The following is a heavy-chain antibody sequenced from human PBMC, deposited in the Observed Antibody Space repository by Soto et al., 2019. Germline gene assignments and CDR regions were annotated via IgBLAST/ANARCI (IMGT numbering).Heavy chain of an antibody. CDR2: IYYSGST. CDR3: ARTRTDFWSGYYYFDY. V-gene: IGHV4-61*01. D-gene: IGHD3-3*01. CDR1: GGSVSSGSYY. Sequence: QVQLQESGPGLVKPSETLSLTCTVSGGSVSSGSYYWSWIRQPPGKGLEWIGYIYYSGSTNYNPSLKSRVTISVDTSKNQFSLKLSSVTAADTAVYYCARTRTDFWSGYYYFDYWGQGTLVTVSS. J-gene: IGHJ4*02.